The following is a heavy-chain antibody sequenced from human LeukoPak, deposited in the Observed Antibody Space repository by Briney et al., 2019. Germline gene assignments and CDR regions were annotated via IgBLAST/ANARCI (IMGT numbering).Heavy chain of an antibody. CDR2: INHSGST. J-gene: IGHJ4*02. V-gene: IGHV4-34*01. D-gene: IGHD6-6*01. Sequence: SETLSLTCAVYGGSFSGYYWSWIRQPPRKGLEWIGEINHSGSTNYNPSLKSRVTISVDTSKNQFSLKLSSVTAADTAVYYCAREGSSSPLHYWGQGTLVTVSS. CDR1: GGSFSGYY. CDR3: AREGSSSPLHY.